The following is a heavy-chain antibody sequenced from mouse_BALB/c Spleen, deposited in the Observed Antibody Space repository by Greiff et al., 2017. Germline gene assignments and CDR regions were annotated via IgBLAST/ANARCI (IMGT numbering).Heavy chain of an antibody. J-gene: IGHJ4*01. CDR2: ISSGGSYT. V-gene: IGHV5-6*01. CDR3: ASHRYDGAMDY. D-gene: IGHD2-14*01. Sequence: DVHLVESGGDLVKPGGSLKLSCAASGFTFSSYGMSWVRQTPDKRLEWVATISSGGSYTYYPDSVKGRFTISRDNAKNTLYLQMSSLRSEDTALYYCASHRYDGAMDYWGQGTSVTVSS. CDR1: GFTFSSYG.